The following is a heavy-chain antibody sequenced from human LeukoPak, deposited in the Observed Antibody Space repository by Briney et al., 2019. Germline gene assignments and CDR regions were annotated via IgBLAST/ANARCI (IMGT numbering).Heavy chain of an antibody. J-gene: IGHJ5*02. CDR1: XYXXTSYY. Sequence: ASVXVSCXAXXYXXTSYYMXXVRQAPGQGLEWMGIINPSGGSTSYAQKFQGRVTITRDMSTCTVYMELSSLRSEDTAVYYCARARYNWNEGLSWFDPWGQGTLVTVSS. CDR3: ARARYNWNEGLSWFDP. V-gene: IGHV1-46*01. CDR2: INPSGGST. D-gene: IGHD1-20*01.